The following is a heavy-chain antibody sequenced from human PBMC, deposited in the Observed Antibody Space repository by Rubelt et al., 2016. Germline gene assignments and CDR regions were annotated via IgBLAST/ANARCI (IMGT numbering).Heavy chain of an antibody. Sequence: AMSWVRQAPGKGLEWVSAISGSGGSTYYADSVKGRFTISRDNSKNTLYLQMNSLRAEDTAVYYCARASRDMVRGAALDYWGQGTLVTVSS. CDR2: ISGSGGST. CDR3: ARASRDMVRGAALDY. V-gene: IGHV3-23*01. J-gene: IGHJ4*02. CDR1: A. D-gene: IGHD3-10*01.